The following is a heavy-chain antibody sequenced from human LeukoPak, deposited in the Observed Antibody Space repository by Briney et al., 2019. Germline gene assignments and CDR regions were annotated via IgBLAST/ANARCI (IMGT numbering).Heavy chain of an antibody. CDR3: ARGDITMIVAASEAFDI. Sequence: PGGSLRLSCAASGFTVSSNYMSWVRQAPGKGLEWVSVIYSGGSTYYADSVKGRFAISRDNSKNTLYLQMNSLRAEDTAVYYCARGDITMIVAASEAFDIWGQGTMVTVSS. D-gene: IGHD3-22*01. V-gene: IGHV3-66*02. CDR1: GFTVSSNY. J-gene: IGHJ3*02. CDR2: IYSGGST.